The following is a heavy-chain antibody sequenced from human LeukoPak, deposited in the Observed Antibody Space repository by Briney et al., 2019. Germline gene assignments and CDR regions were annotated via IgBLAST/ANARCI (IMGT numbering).Heavy chain of an antibody. CDR3: ARDHDWAFDL. CDR1: GFPFGSYV. D-gene: IGHD3-9*01. Sequence: GGSLRLSCEASGFPFGSYVMSWVRRAPGKGLEWIAYINHNAEMIFYPDFVKGRFTISRDNAKNSLYLQMNALRYEDTAIYYCARDHDWAFDLWGQGTLVTVSS. V-gene: IGHV3-48*03. CDR2: INHNAEMI. J-gene: IGHJ4*02.